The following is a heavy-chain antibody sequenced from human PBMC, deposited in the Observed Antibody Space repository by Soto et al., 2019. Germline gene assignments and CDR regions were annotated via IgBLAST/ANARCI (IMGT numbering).Heavy chain of an antibody. D-gene: IGHD6-19*01. J-gene: IGHJ2*01. CDR2: IIPIFGTA. Sequence: QVQLVQSGAEVKKPGSSVKVSCKASGGTFSSYAISWVRQAPGQGLEWMGGIIPIFGTANYAQKFQGRVTITADEATSTGYMEVSSLRSEDTAVYYCAKSSSGWYEEGYPFDLWGRGTLVTVSS. CDR3: AKSSSGWYEEGYPFDL. V-gene: IGHV1-69*12. CDR1: GGTFSSYA.